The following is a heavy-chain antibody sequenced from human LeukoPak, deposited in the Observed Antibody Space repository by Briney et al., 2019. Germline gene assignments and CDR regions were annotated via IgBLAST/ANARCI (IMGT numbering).Heavy chain of an antibody. D-gene: IGHD6-19*01. V-gene: IGHV4-59*01. Sequence: PSETLSLTCTVSGGSISTYYWSWIRQPPGKGLEWIGYIFYSGSTNYNPSLKSRVTISIDTSKNQFSLNLSSVTAADTAVYYCARVAVAAREYFDYWGQGTLVTVSS. CDR1: GGSISTYY. CDR2: IFYSGST. CDR3: ARVAVAAREYFDY. J-gene: IGHJ4*02.